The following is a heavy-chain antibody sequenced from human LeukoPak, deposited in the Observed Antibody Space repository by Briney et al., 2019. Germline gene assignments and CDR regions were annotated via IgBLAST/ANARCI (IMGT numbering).Heavy chain of an antibody. D-gene: IGHD3-16*02. Sequence: GRSLRLSCAASGFTFSSYGIHWVRQAPGKGLEWVAVISYDGGTKYYADSLKGRFTISRDNSKNTLYLQMNSLRVEDTAVYYCAKDRNDYIWGNYRGPYDYWGQGTLVTVSS. CDR1: GFTFSSYG. V-gene: IGHV3-30*18. J-gene: IGHJ4*02. CDR3: AKDRNDYIWGNYRGPYDY. CDR2: ISYDGGTK.